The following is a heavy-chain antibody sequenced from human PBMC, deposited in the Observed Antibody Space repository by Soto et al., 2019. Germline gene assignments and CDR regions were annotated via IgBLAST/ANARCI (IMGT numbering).Heavy chain of an antibody. V-gene: IGHV4-4*07. J-gene: IGHJ4*02. CDR3: ARGGQDFWSGPFDY. CDR2: IDNSGST. CDR1: GGSINNYF. D-gene: IGHD3-3*01. Sequence: SETLSLTCTVSGGSINNYFCNWIRQPAGKGLEWIGRIDNSGSTNYNPSLKSRITMSADTSRNQFSLKLNSVTAADTAVYYCARGGQDFWSGPFDYWGREPWSPSPQ.